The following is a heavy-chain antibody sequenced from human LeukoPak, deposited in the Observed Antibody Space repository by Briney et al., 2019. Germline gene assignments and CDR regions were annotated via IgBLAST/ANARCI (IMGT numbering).Heavy chain of an antibody. CDR1: GFTFNSYA. J-gene: IGHJ4*02. Sequence: GGSLRLSCAASGFTFNSYAMSWVRQALGKGLEWVSGIIGSGGGAYYADSVKGRFTISRDNSKNTLYLQMNSLRAEDTAVYYCAKEAVLGFFRNYYDYWGQGTLVTVPS. CDR2: IIGSGGGA. V-gene: IGHV3-23*01. D-gene: IGHD2-21*01. CDR3: AKEAVLGFFRNYYDY.